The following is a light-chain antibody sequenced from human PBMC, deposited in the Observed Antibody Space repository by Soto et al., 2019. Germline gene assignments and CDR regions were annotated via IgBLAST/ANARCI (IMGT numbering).Light chain of an antibody. J-gene: IGKJ1*01. CDR2: KAS. V-gene: IGKV1-5*03. CDR1: HSISSW. CDR3: QQYNSYST. Sequence: DLQMTQSPSTLSASVGDRVTITCRASHSISSWLAWYQQKPGKAPKLLIYKASSLESGVPSRLSGSGSGKEFTLKISSLQPDDFATHYGQQYNSYSTFGHGTKVDIX.